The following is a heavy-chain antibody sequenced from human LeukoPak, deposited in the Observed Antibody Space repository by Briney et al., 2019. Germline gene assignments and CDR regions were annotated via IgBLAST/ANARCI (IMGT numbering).Heavy chain of an antibody. CDR2: INHSGST. CDR3: ARAYGSGSYYNPNYYYYYMDV. V-gene: IGHV4-34*01. D-gene: IGHD3-10*01. J-gene: IGHJ6*03. Sequence: SETLSLTCAVYGGSFSGYYWSWIRQPPGKGLEWIGEINHSGSTNYNPSLKSRVTISVDTSKNQFSLKLSSVTAADTAVYYCARAYGSGSYYNPNYYYYYMDVWGKGTTVTVSS. CDR1: GGSFSGYY.